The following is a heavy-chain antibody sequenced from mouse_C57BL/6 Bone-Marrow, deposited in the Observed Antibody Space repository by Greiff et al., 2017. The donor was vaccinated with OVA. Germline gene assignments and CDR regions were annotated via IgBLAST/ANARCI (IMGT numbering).Heavy chain of an antibody. CDR2: MLPGSGST. CDR1: GYTFTGYW. V-gene: IGHV1-9*01. Sequence: QVQLQQSGAELMKPGASVKLSCKATGYTFTGYWIEWVKQRPGHGLEGIGGMLPGSGSTNYNEKFKGKAPFTADTSSNTPYMQLSSLTTEDAAIYYCARTGTKPYAMDYWGQGTSVTVSS. CDR3: ARTGTKPYAMDY. D-gene: IGHD4-1*01. J-gene: IGHJ4*01.